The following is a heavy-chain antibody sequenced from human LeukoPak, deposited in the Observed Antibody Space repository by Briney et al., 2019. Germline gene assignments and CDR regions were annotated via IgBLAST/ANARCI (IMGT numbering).Heavy chain of an antibody. Sequence: SETLSLTCTVSGGSISSGDYYWSWIRQPPGKGLEWIGYIYCSGSTYYNPSLKSRVTISVDTSKNQFSLKLSSVTAADTAVYYCARGAMVRGVTTYYFDYWGQGTLVTVSS. J-gene: IGHJ4*02. CDR3: ARGAMVRGVTTYYFDY. V-gene: IGHV4-30-4*01. CDR2: IYCSGST. D-gene: IGHD3-10*01. CDR1: GGSISSGDYY.